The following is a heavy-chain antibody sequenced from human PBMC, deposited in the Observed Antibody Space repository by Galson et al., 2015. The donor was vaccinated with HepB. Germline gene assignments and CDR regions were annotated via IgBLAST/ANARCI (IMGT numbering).Heavy chain of an antibody. CDR3: AKDGIMVANNPYQLHF. J-gene: IGHJ4*02. Sequence: SLRLSCAASGFTFSRYAMTWVRQAPGKGLEWVSSITSSGGKTYYTASVKGRFTISRDNSRNTVLLQLNSLRAEDTAVYYCAKDGIMVANNPYQLHFWGQGTLVSVSS. V-gene: IGHV3-23*01. D-gene: IGHD2-15*01. CDR1: GFTFSRYA. CDR2: ITSSGGKT.